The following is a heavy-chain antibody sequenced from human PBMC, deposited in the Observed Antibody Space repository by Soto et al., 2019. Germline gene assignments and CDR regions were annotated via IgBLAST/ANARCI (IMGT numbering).Heavy chain of an antibody. CDR3: ARDYRAAGIHGMDV. CDR1: GGTFSSYA. CDR2: IIPIFGTA. D-gene: IGHD6-13*01. J-gene: IGHJ6*02. V-gene: IGHV1-69*13. Sequence: ASVKVSCKASGGTFSSYAISWVRQAPGQGLEWMGGIIPIFGTANYAQKFQGRVTITADESTSTAYMELSSLRSEDTAVYYCARDYRAAGIHGMDVWGQGTTVTVSS.